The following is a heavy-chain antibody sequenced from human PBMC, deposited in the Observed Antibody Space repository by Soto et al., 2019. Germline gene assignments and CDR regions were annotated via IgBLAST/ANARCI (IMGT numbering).Heavy chain of an antibody. V-gene: IGHV3-11*01. Sequence: GGSLRLSCAASGFTFSDYYMSWIRQAPGKGLEWVSYISSSGSTIYYADSVKGRFTTSRDNAKNSLYLQMNSLRAEDTAVYYCARIAGCSSSHCYYYFDYWGQGNLVTVSS. CDR2: ISSSGSTI. D-gene: IGHD2-21*02. CDR3: ARIAGCSSSHCYYYFDY. CDR1: GFTFSDYY. J-gene: IGHJ4*02.